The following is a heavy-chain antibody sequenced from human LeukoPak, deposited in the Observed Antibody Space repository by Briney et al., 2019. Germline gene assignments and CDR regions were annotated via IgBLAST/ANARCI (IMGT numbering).Heavy chain of an antibody. J-gene: IGHJ4*02. CDR3: ARYVVYGSGKYYFDY. D-gene: IGHD3-10*01. CDR2: TNYSGST. V-gene: IGHV4-39*01. Sequence: PSETLSLTCTVSGGSVSSTTYYWSWIRQPPGKGLEWIASTNYSGSTYYNPSLKSRVTISVDTSENQFSLKLSSVTAADTAVYYCARYVVYGSGKYYFDYWGQGTLVTVSS. CDR1: GGSVSSTTYY.